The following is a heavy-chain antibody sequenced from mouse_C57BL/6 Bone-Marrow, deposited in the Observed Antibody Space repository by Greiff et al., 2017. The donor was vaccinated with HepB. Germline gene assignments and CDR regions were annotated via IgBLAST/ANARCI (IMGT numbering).Heavy chain of an antibody. CDR2: IYPGSGNT. J-gene: IGHJ3*01. Sequence: VQVVESGAELVRPGASVKLSCKASGYTFTDYYINCVKQRPGQGLEWIARIYPGSGNTYYNDKFKGKATLTAEKSSSTAYMQLSSLTSEDSAVYFCARGGVTVTRSEFAYWGQGTLVTVSA. CDR1: GYTFTDYY. CDR3: ARGGVTVTRSEFAY. D-gene: IGHD2-2*01. V-gene: IGHV1-76*01.